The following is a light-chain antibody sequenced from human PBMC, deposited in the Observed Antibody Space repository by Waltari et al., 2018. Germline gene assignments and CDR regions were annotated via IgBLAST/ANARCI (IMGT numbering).Light chain of an antibody. V-gene: IGLV1-51*01. CDR3: GTWDNSVSVSWV. CDR2: DTD. Sequence: QSVLTQPPSVSAASGQKVTIPCSGSKSIVGKNYVPWYQQFPGAAPKLRIYDTDKRPSGIPDRFSGSKSGTSATLGITGLQTGDEADYYCGTWDNSVSVSWVFGGGTKLTVL. J-gene: IGLJ3*02. CDR1: KSIVGKNY.